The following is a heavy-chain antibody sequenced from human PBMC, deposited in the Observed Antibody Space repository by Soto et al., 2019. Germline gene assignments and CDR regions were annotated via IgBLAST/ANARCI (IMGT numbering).Heavy chain of an antibody. CDR2: IIPIFGTA. V-gene: IGHV1-69*01. CDR1: GGTFSSYA. J-gene: IGHJ6*02. Sequence: QVQLVQSGAEVKKPGSSVKVSCKASGGTFSSYAISWVRQAPGQGLEWMGGIIPIFGTANYAQKFQGRVTITANESTSTAYMELSSLRSEDTAVYYCARAYPYDFWSGYYSGYYYGIDVWGQGTTVTVSS. D-gene: IGHD3-3*01. CDR3: ARAYPYDFWSGYYSGYYYGIDV.